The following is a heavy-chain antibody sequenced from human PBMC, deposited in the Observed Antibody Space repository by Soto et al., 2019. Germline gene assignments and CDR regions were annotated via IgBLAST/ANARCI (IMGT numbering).Heavy chain of an antibody. Sequence: QVQLVQSGAEVKKPGASVKVSCKASGYTFSSYGISWVRQAPGQGLEWMGWISAYNGNTNHAQKLQGRVTMTTDTSTSTVYMELRSLRSDDTALYYCARDHPGYGDGFDYWGQGTLVTVSS. CDR2: ISAYNGNT. CDR1: GYTFSSYG. D-gene: IGHD4-17*01. V-gene: IGHV1-18*04. CDR3: ARDHPGYGDGFDY. J-gene: IGHJ4*02.